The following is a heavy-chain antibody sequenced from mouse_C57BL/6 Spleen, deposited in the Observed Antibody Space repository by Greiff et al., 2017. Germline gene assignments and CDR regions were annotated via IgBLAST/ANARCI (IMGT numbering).Heavy chain of an antibody. J-gene: IGHJ4*01. D-gene: IGHD1-1*01. CDR1: GFSLTSYG. Sequence: VQLQQSGPGLVQPSQSLSITCTVSGFSLTSYGVHWVRQSPGKGLEWLGVIWRGGSTDYNAAFMSRLSITKDNSKSQVFFKMNSLQADDTAIYYCAKNDDYYGSRDYAMDYWGQGTSVTVSS. V-gene: IGHV2-5*01. CDR3: AKNDDYYGSRDYAMDY. CDR2: IWRGGST.